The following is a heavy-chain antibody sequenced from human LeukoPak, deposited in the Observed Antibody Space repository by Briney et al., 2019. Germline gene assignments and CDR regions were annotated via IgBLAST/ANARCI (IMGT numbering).Heavy chain of an antibody. CDR2: IIPIFGTA. CDR1: GYTLTELS. D-gene: IGHD6-13*01. CDR3: ASSRGDSETSSWYPERVGFDP. Sequence: GASVKVSCKVSGYTLTELSTHWVRQAPGKGLEWMGGIIPIFGTANYAQKFQGRVTITADKSTSTAYMELSSLRSEDTAVYYCASSRGDSETSSWYPERVGFDPWGQGTLVTVSS. J-gene: IGHJ5*02. V-gene: IGHV1-69*06.